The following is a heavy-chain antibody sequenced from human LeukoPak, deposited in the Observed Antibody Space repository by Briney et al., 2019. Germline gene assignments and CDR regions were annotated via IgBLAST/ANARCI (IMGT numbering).Heavy chain of an antibody. CDR3: ARTPYSGYVFDY. CDR1: GFAFRTYT. V-gene: IGHV3-21*01. D-gene: IGHD5-12*01. CDR2: ITSSSSYI. J-gene: IGHJ4*02. Sequence: GGSLRLSYAASGFAFRTYTMNWVRQAPGKGLEWVSSITSSSSYIYYADSVKGRFTISRDNAKNSLYLQMNSLRAEDTAVYYCARTPYSGYVFDYWGQGTLVTVSS.